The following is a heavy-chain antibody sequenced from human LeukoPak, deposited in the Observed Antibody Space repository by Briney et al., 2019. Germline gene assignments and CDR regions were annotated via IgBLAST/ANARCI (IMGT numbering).Heavy chain of an antibody. CDR2: ISYDGSNK. V-gene: IGHV3-30-3*01. Sequence: PGGSLRLSCAASGFTFSSYAMHWVRQAPGKGLEWVAVISYDGSNKYYADSVKGRFTISRDSSKNTLYLQMNSLRAEDTAVYYCARDRAPGWFDYWGQGTLVTVSS. J-gene: IGHJ4*02. CDR3: ARDRAPGWFDY. D-gene: IGHD6-19*01. CDR1: GFTFSSYA.